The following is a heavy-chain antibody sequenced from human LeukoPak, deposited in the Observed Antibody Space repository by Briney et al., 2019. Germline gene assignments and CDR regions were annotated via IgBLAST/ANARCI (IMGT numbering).Heavy chain of an antibody. D-gene: IGHD2-15*01. CDR3: ARERYCSGGSCYFSMGYFDY. V-gene: IGHV3-21*01. CDR1: GFTFSSYS. Sequence: PGGSLRLSCAASGFTFSSYSMNWVRQAPGKGLEWVSSISSSSSYIYYADSVKGRFTISRDNAKNSLYLQMNSLRDEDTAVYYCARERYCSGGSCYFSMGYFDYWGQGTLVTVSS. CDR2: ISSSSSYI. J-gene: IGHJ4*02.